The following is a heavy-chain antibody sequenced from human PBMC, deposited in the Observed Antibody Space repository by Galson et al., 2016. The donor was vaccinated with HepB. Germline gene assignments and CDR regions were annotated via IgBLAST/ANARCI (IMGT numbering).Heavy chain of an antibody. D-gene: IGHD2-15*01. CDR1: GFSVSDNY. CDR2: MYSDGRT. V-gene: IGHV3-53*01. Sequence: SLRLSCAVSGFSVSDNYMSWVRQAPGQGLEWVSLMYSDGRTHYADSAKGRFTISRDNSKNTVFLPMKSLRAEDPAVYFCYSRLGYCRGETCFGRSWGQGTLVTVSA. CDR3: YSRLGYCRGETCFGRS. J-gene: IGHJ5*02.